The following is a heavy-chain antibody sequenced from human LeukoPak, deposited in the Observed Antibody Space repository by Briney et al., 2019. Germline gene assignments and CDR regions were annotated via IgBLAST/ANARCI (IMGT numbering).Heavy chain of an antibody. CDR1: GFTFSAYA. D-gene: IGHD6-13*01. CDR3: AKEFQWQQLATAADY. J-gene: IGHJ4*02. Sequence: GGSLSLSCAASGFTFSAYAMSWVRQAPGKGLEWVSTISANGGGTYYADSVKGRFTISRDNSKNTLYLQMNSLRAEDTAVYNCAKEFQWQQLATAADYWGQGTLVTVSS. V-gene: IGHV3-23*01. CDR2: ISANGGGT.